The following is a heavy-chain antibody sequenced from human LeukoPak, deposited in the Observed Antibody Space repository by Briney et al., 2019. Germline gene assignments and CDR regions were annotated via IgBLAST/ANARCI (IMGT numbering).Heavy chain of an antibody. V-gene: IGHV3-23*01. Sequence: GGSLRLSCAASGFTFSSYAMSWVRQAPGKGLEWVSAISGSGGSTYYADSVKGRFTISRDNSKNTLYLQMNGLRAEDTAVYFCAREEHRLAEAGTSAFDLGGQGTLVTVSP. CDR1: GFTFSSYA. CDR3: AREEHRLAEAGTSAFDL. CDR2: ISGSGGST. D-gene: IGHD6-13*01. J-gene: IGHJ3*01.